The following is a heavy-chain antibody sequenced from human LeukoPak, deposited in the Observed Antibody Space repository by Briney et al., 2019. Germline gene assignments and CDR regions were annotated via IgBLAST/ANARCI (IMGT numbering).Heavy chain of an antibody. J-gene: IGHJ4*02. D-gene: IGHD3-9*01. CDR3: ARAVNYDILTGPRHYYFDY. CDR1: GYTFTSYG. V-gene: IGHV1-18*01. Sequence: GASVKVSCKASGYTFTSYGISWVRQAPGQGLEWMGWISAYNGNTNYAQKLQGRVTMTTDTSTSTAYMELRSLRSDDTAVYYCARAVNYDILTGPRHYYFDYWGQGTLVTVSS. CDR2: ISAYNGNT.